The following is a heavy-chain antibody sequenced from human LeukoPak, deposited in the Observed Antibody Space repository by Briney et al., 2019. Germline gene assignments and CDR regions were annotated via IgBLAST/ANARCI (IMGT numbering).Heavy chain of an antibody. V-gene: IGHV3-33*01. J-gene: IGHJ4*02. CDR1: GFTFSGYG. Sequence: GGCLRLSCAASGFTFSGYGMHWVRQAPGKWLEWVAVFWFDGSNKYYAESVKGRFTISRDKSKNTLYLQMNSLRDEDTAVYYCATSLRSSSPSYWGQGILVTVSS. D-gene: IGHD6-13*01. CDR3: ATSLRSSSPSY. CDR2: FWFDGSNK.